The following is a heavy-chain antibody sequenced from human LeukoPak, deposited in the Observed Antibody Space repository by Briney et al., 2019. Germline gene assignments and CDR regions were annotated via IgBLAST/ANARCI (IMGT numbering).Heavy chain of an antibody. V-gene: IGHV3-30-3*01. D-gene: IGHD3-22*01. CDR1: GFTFSSYA. Sequence: GGSLRLSCAASGFTFSSYAMHWVRQAPGKGLEWVAVISYDGSNKYYADSVKGRFTISRDNSKNTLYLQMNSLRSEDTAVYYCARAFDYYDSSGSYYFDYWGQGTLVTVSS. CDR2: ISYDGSNK. J-gene: IGHJ4*02. CDR3: ARAFDYYDSSGSYYFDY.